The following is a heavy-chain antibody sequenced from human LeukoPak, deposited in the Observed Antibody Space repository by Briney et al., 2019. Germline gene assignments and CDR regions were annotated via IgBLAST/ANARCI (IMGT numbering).Heavy chain of an antibody. V-gene: IGHV3-30-3*01. Sequence: GGSLRLSCAASGFAFNSLAMHWVRQAPGKGLEWVAVISFDGTIIYYADSVKGRFTISRDNSNNTLYLQMNSLRAEDTALYYCASRAPSTLLAYWGQGTLVTVSS. CDR2: ISFDGTII. D-gene: IGHD3-16*01. CDR1: GFAFNSLA. CDR3: ASRAPSTLLAY. J-gene: IGHJ4*02.